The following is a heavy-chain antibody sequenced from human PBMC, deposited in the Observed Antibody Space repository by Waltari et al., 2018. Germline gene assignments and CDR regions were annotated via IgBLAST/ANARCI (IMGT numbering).Heavy chain of an antibody. D-gene: IGHD3-22*01. CDR2: SYYSGST. V-gene: IGHV4-39*01. CDR3: ARRNYYDSSGSYAFDI. Sequence: QLQLQEPGPGLVKPSEPLSLTCTVSGGPISSSIYYWGCIRQPPGKGLEWIGSSYYSGSTYYNPSLKSRVTISVDTSKNQFSLKLSSVTAADTAVYYCARRNYYDSSGSYAFDIWGQGTMVTVSS. J-gene: IGHJ3*02. CDR1: GGPISSSIYY.